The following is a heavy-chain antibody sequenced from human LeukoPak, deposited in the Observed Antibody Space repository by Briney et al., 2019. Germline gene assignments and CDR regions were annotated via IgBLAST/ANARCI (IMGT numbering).Heavy chain of an antibody. J-gene: IGHJ3*02. Sequence: SETLSLTCTVSGVSISNSYWSWIRQPPGKGLEWIGYVYYSGGTKYNPSLNSRVTTLVDTSKNQLSLKLSSVTAADTAVYYCARHHYYYDSSGYYPHDGFDIWGQGTMVTVSS. D-gene: IGHD3-22*01. V-gene: IGHV4-59*08. CDR2: VYYSGGT. CDR3: ARHHYYYDSSGYYPHDGFDI. CDR1: GVSISNSY.